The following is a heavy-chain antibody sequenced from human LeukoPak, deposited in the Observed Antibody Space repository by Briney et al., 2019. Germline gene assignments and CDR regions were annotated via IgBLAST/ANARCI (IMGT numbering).Heavy chain of an antibody. J-gene: IGHJ4*02. CDR3: ARVLRDASGYYDY. D-gene: IGHD3-22*01. Sequence: PGGSLTLSCAASGLTFSSYAMHWVRHAPGKGREYVEAISIHGGDTYYANSVKGRLTISRDNSKNTLYLQMGSLRAEDMAVYYCARVLRDASGYYDYWGQGTLATVSS. CDR2: ISIHGGDT. V-gene: IGHV3-64*01. CDR1: GLTFSSYA.